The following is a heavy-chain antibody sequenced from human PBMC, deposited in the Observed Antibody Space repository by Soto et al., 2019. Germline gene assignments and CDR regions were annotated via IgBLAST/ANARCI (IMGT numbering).Heavy chain of an antibody. Sequence: GASVKVSCKASGYTFTSYAMHWVRQAPGQRLKWMGWINAGNGNTKYSQKFQGRVTITRDTSASTAYMELSSLRSEDTAVYYCASPCTNGVCKNYYYYGMDVWGQGTTVTVSS. V-gene: IGHV1-3*01. J-gene: IGHJ6*02. D-gene: IGHD2-8*01. CDR3: ASPCTNGVCKNYYYYGMDV. CDR1: GYTFTSYA. CDR2: INAGNGNT.